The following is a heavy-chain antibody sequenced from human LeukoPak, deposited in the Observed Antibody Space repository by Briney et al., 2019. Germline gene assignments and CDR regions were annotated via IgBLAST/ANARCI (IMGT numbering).Heavy chain of an antibody. Sequence: GASVKVSCKASGYTFTSYYMHWVRQAPGQGLEWMGIINPSGGSTSYAQKFQGRVTMTREMSTSTVYMELSSLRSEDTAVYYCARDGPYYDSSGYPDYWGQGTLVTVSS. CDR3: ARDGPYYDSSGYPDY. V-gene: IGHV1-46*01. D-gene: IGHD3-22*01. CDR2: INPSGGST. CDR1: GYTFTSYY. J-gene: IGHJ4*02.